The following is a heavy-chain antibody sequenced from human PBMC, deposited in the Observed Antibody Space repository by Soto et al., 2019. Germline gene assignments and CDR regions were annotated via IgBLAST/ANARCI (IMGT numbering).Heavy chain of an antibody. Sequence: QVQLVQSGAEVKKPGASVKVSCKASGYTFTSYGISWVRQAPGQGLEWMGWISAYNGNTNYAQKLQGRVTMTTDTSTSTAYMELRSLRSDDTAVYYCARDGAGYCSGGSCYSKDWIDYWGQGTLVTVSS. D-gene: IGHD2-15*01. CDR2: ISAYNGNT. CDR3: ARDGAGYCSGGSCYSKDWIDY. V-gene: IGHV1-18*01. CDR1: GYTFTSYG. J-gene: IGHJ4*02.